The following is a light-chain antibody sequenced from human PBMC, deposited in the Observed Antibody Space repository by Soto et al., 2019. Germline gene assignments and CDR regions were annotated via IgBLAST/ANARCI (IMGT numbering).Light chain of an antibody. CDR1: QGIGNY. CDR2: DAS. CDR3: QKYDTAPET. J-gene: IGKJ1*01. V-gene: IGKV1-27*01. Sequence: DIQMTQSPSSLSSSVGERVTITCRASQGIGNYLAWYQQKTGQDPKSLIYDASTLQSGVPSRFSGSGSGTDFTLTISRLQPEDVATYYCQKYDTAPETFGQGTKVEIK.